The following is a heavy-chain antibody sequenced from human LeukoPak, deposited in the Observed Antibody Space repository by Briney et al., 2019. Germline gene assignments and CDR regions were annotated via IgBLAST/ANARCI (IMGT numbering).Heavy chain of an antibody. V-gene: IGHV1-46*01. J-gene: IGHJ4*02. CDR1: GYTFTSYY. CDR2: INPSGGST. D-gene: IGHD3-22*01. CDR3: ARVSLLLPGDY. Sequence: ASVKVSCKASGYTFTSYYMHWVRQAPGQGLEWMGIINPSGGSTSYAQKFQGSVTMTRDTSTSTVYMELSSLRSEDTAVYYCARVSLLLPGDYWGQGTLVTVSS.